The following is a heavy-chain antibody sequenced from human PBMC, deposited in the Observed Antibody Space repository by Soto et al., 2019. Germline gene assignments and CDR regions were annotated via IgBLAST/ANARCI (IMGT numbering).Heavy chain of an antibody. CDR2: IYYSGST. J-gene: IGHJ4*02. V-gene: IGHV4-31*03. Sequence: QVQLQESGPGLVKPSQTLSLTCTVSGDSIASGADYWSWIRHHPGKGLEWIGYIYYSGSTYYNPSRKSRVSISVDTSQNQFSLKLSSLTAADTAVYYCASVDNRITIDSWGQGTLVIVSS. CDR1: GDSIASGADY. CDR3: ASVDNRITIDS. D-gene: IGHD1-20*01.